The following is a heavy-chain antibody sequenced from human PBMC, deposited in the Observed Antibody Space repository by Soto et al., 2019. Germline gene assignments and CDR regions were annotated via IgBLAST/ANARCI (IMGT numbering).Heavy chain of an antibody. J-gene: IGHJ3*02. V-gene: IGHV4-59*01. CDR3: ATADIAVLPPGSLDI. CDR1: GGSISRNY. CDR2: IYYSGST. Sequence: SETLPLTCTVSGGSISRNYWIWIRQPTGKGLEWIGYIYYSGSTNYNPSLKSRVTISIDTSKNQFSLNLSSVSAADTAVYYWATADIAVLPPGSLDIWGRVTIVTVSS. D-gene: IGHD2-15*01.